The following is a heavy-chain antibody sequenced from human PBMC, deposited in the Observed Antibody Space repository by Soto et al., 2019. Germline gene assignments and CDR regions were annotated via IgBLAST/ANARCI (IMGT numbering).Heavy chain of an antibody. V-gene: IGHV3-23*01. D-gene: IGHD1-26*01. J-gene: IGHJ5*02. CDR3: AKDRSPVMGGSYSNWFDP. CDR2: ISGSGGST. CDR1: GFTFSSYA. Sequence: GGSLRLSCAASGFTFSSYAMSWVRQAPGKGLEWVSAISGSGGSTYYADSVKGRFTISRDNSKNTLYLQMNSLRAEDTAVYYCAKDRSPVMGGSYSNWFDPWGQGTLVTVSS.